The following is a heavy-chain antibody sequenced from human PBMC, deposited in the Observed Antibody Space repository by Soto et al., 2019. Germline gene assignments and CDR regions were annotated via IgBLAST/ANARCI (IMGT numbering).Heavy chain of an antibody. CDR1: GFTFSSYG. J-gene: IGHJ4*02. CDR2: IWYDGSNK. V-gene: IGHV3-33*01. CDR3: ARDCAGYSSGWYQRGGFDY. Sequence: QVQLVESGGGVVQPRRSLRLSCAASGFTFSSYGMHWVRQAPGKGLEWVAVIWYDGSNKYYADSVKGRFTTSRDNSKNTLHRKMNSLRAEDTAVYYCARDCAGYSSGWYQRGGFDYWGQGTLGTVSS. D-gene: IGHD6-19*01.